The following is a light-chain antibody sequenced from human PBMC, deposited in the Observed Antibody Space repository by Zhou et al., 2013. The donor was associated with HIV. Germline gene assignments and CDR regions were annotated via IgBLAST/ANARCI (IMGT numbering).Light chain of an antibody. CDR2: KAS. CDR1: QSINSW. V-gene: IGKV1-5*03. J-gene: IGKJ2*01. Sequence: DIQMTQSPSTLSASVGDRVTIPCRASQSINSWLAWYQQKPGKAPKLLIYKASSLESGVPSRFSGSGSGTEFTLTISSLQPDDFATYYCQQYNSYSMYTFGQGTKLEIK. CDR3: QQYNSYSMYT.